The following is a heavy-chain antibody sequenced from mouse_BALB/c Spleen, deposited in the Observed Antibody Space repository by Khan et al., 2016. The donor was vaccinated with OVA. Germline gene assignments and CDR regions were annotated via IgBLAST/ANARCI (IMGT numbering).Heavy chain of an antibody. V-gene: IGHV1S81*02. CDR3: ARSGYGSFVY. CDR2: INPNNGDT. J-gene: IGHJ3*01. Sequence: QVQLQQSGAELVNPGASVKLSCKASGYMFSSYYMYWVKQRPGQGLEWIGEINPNNGDTKLNEKFKSKATMTVHKSSSTAYMQLSSLTSEDSAVYYCARSGYGSFVYWGRGTLVTVSA. CDR1: GYMFSSYY. D-gene: IGHD2-2*01.